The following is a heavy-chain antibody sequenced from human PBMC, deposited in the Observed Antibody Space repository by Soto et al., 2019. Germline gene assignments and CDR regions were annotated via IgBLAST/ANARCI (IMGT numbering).Heavy chain of an antibody. CDR3: AKYRREAVAGYTLDN. Sequence: SETLSLTCTVSGGSICSNYWTWIRQPPGKRLERIGYVYNSESTNYNPSLKSQVTITEDTSKSQFALKVNSRTAADTAGYYCAKYRREAVAGYTLDNWGQGILVTVSS. V-gene: IGHV4-59*01. J-gene: IGHJ4*02. D-gene: IGHD6-13*01. CDR1: GGSICSNY. CDR2: VYNSEST.